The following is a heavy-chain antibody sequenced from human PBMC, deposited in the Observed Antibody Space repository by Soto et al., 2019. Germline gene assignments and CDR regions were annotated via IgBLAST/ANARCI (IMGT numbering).Heavy chain of an antibody. D-gene: IGHD2-8*01. CDR1: GDSISSDNYF. CDR3: AREVNVVALSDAFDI. Sequence: QVQLQESGPGLVKPSQTLSLICTVSGDSISSDNYFWSWIRQPPVQGLEWIGYISNRGTSYYNPSLKSRVTISLDTSKNRFSLDMYSVTAADTAVYYCAREVNVVALSDAFDIWGQGTMVTVSS. CDR2: ISNRGTS. J-gene: IGHJ3*02. V-gene: IGHV4-30-4*01.